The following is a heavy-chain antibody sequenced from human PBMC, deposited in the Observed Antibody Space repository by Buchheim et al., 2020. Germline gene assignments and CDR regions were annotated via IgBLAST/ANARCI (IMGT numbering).Heavy chain of an antibody. V-gene: IGHV3-74*03. CDR1: GFTFSSYW. D-gene: IGHD1-26*01. CDR3: ARGRGAEGRGFDY. J-gene: IGHJ4*02. Sequence: EVQVVESGGGLVQPGGSLRLSCAASGFTFSSYWMHWVRQAPGKGLVWVSRTNSDGSSTTYAGSVKGRFTNSRDNAKNTLYLQMNSLRADDTAVYYCARGRGAEGRGFDYWGQGTL. CDR2: TNSDGSST.